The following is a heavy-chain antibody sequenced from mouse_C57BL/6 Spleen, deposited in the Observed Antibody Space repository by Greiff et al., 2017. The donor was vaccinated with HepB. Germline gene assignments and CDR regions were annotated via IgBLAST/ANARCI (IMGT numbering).Heavy chain of an antibody. V-gene: IGHV1-54*01. CDR1: GYAFTNYL. CDR2: INPGSGGT. Sequence: VQLQQSGAELVRPGTSVKVSCKASGYAFTNYLIEWVKQRPGQGLEWIGVINPGSGGTNYNEKFKGKATLTADKSSSTAYMQRSSLTSEDSAVYFCARSGPPRSRSPPYAMDYWGQGTSVTVSS. CDR3: ARSGPPRSRSPPYAMDY. J-gene: IGHJ4*01. D-gene: IGHD3-1*01.